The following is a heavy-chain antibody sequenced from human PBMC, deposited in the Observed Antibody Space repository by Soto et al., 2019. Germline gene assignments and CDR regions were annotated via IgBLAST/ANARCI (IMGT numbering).Heavy chain of an antibody. CDR3: ARDSFGMDV. CDR2: IWYDGSNK. Sequence: QVQLVESGGGVVQPGRSLRLSCAASGFTFSSYGMHWVRQAPGKGLEWVAVIWYDGSNKYYADSVKGRFTISRDNSKNTLYLQMNSLRAEDTAMYYCARDSFGMDVWGQGTTVTVSS. CDR1: GFTFSSYG. J-gene: IGHJ6*02. V-gene: IGHV3-33*01.